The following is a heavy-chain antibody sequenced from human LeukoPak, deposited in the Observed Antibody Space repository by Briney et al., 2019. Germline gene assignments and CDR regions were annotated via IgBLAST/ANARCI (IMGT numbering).Heavy chain of an antibody. J-gene: IGHJ4*02. V-gene: IGHV3-48*03. CDR2: ISGSGSTI. Sequence: GGSLRLSCAASGFTFSSYEMNWVRQAPGKGLEWVSYISGSGSTIYYADSLKGRFTISRDNAKNSLYLQMNSLRAEDTAVYYWARERAAGDFDYWGQGTLGTGSS. D-gene: IGHD1-26*01. CDR1: GFTFSSYE. CDR3: ARERAAGDFDY.